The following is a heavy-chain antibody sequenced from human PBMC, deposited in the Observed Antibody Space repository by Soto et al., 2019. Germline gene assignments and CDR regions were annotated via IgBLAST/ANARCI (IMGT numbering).Heavy chain of an antibody. CDR2: IKSKTDGGTT. V-gene: IGHV3-15*07. J-gene: IGHJ6*02. CDR3: TTDLYSVDKAPHTNYGMDV. CDR1: GFTFSNAW. Sequence: PGGSLRLSCAASGFTFSNAWMNWVRQAPGKGLEWVGRIKSKTDGGTTDYAAPVKGRFTISRDDSKNTLYLQMNSLKTEDTAVYYCTTDLYSVDKAPHTNYGMDVWGQGTTVTVSS. D-gene: IGHD2-2*01.